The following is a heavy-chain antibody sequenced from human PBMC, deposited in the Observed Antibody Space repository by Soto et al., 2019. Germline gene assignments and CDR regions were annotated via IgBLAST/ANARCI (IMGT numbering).Heavy chain of an antibody. D-gene: IGHD6-19*01. V-gene: IGHV3-7*01. J-gene: IGHJ4*02. CDR3: ARITLAGRGVEC. CDR1: GFTFSSHW. CDR2: IKQDGSQK. Sequence: GGSLRLSCAASGFTFSSHWMTWVRQAPGKGLEWVANIKQDGSQKYYVDSVKGRFTISRDNAKNSLYLQMNSLRAEDTAVYYCARITLAGRGVECWGQGTLVTVSS.